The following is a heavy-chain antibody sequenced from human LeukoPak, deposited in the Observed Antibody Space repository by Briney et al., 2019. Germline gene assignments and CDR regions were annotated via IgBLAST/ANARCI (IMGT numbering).Heavy chain of an antibody. V-gene: IGHV3-74*01. CDR2: INSDGSST. D-gene: IGHD6-19*01. J-gene: IGHJ4*02. CDR1: GFTFSSYW. CDR3: VKDFYGSGWCFDS. Sequence: GGSLRLSCAASGFTFSSYWMPWVRQAPGKGLVWVSRINSDGSSTSYADSVKGRFTISRDNSKNTLYLQMNSLRAEDTAVYYCVKDFYGSGWCFDSWGQGTLVTVSS.